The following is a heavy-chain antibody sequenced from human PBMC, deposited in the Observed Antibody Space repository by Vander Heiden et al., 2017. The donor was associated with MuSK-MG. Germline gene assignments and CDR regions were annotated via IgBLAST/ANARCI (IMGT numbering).Heavy chain of an antibody. CDR3: VLPYIFDWQLADY. J-gene: IGHJ4*02. CDR2: ISSSGSTI. D-gene: IGHD3-9*01. Sequence: EVQLVESGGGLVQPGGSLRLSCAASGFTFSSYEMNWVRQAPGKGLEWVSYISSSGSTIYYADSVKGRFTISRDNAKNSLYLQMNSLRAEDTAVYYCVLPYIFDWQLADYWGQGTLVTVSS. V-gene: IGHV3-48*03. CDR1: GFTFSSYE.